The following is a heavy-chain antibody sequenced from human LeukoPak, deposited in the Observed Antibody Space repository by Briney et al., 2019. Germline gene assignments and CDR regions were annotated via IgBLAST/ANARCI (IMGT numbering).Heavy chain of an antibody. CDR3: ARSGGVYSNYADY. CDR2: ISSSSSYI. J-gene: IGHJ4*02. V-gene: IGHV3-21*01. Sequence: PGRSLRLSCAASGFTFSSYSMNWVRQAPGKGLEWVSSISSSSSYIYYADSVKGRFTISRDNAKNSLYLQMNSLRAEDTAVYYCARSGGVYSNYADYWGQGTLVTVSS. D-gene: IGHD4-11*01. CDR1: GFTFSSYS.